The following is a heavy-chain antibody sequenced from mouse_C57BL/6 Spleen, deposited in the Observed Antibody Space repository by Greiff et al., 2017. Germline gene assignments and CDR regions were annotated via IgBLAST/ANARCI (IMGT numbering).Heavy chain of an antibody. Sequence: VQLKQSGAELVRPGASVKLSCTASGFNINDDYMHWVKQRPEQGLEWIGWIDPENGDTEYASKFQGKATITADTSSNTAYLQLRSLTSEDTDVYYCTTIGGSSYVGDYFDYWGQGTSLTVSS. CDR1: GFNINDDY. CDR3: TTIGGSSYVGDYFDY. D-gene: IGHD1-1*01. CDR2: IDPENGDT. J-gene: IGHJ2*02. V-gene: IGHV14-4*01.